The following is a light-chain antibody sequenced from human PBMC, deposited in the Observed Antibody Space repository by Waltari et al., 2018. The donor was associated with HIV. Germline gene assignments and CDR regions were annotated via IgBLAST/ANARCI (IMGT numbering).Light chain of an antibody. CDR1: QSVSSGY. V-gene: IGKV3-20*01. CDR3: QQYSHWPLMYN. CDR2: GAS. J-gene: IGKJ2*01. Sequence: EIVLTQSPGTLSLSPGERATLSCRASQSVSSGYLAWYQQKPGQGPRLLIYGASNRVTGIPDRFSGSGSGTDFTLTISSLQSEDFAVYYCQQYSHWPLMYNFGQGTKLEIK.